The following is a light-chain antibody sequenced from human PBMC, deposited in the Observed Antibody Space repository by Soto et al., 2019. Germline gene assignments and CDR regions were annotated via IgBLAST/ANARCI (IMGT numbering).Light chain of an antibody. CDR2: SSF. V-gene: IGKV1-17*01. CDR3: LQHKSYPLT. CDR1: QGIGND. J-gene: IGKJ5*01. Sequence: DIQMTRSPSSLSASVGDRVTITCRASQGIGNDLGWYQQKPGKAPKRLIYSSFILQSGVPSRFSGSGSGTEVTLTISSLQPEDFATYYCLQHKSYPLTFGQGTRLEIK.